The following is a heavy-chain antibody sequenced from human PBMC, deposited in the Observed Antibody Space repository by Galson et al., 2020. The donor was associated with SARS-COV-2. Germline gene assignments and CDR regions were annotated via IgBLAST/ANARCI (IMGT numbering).Heavy chain of an antibody. V-gene: IGHV1-18*04. J-gene: IGHJ4*01. D-gene: IGHD3-16*01. CDR1: GDTFVNFG. CDR3: ARNPRQPALYDASTYYHPNYYDL. CDR2: ISAEDGGA. Sequence: ASVKVSCKTSGDTFVNFGVSWMRQAPGQGPEWMGWISAEDGGAQYSHKFQDRVAMTADTSTATFHMELTGLRSDDTAVYYCARNPRQPALYDASTYYHPNYYDLWGQGTLVTVSS.